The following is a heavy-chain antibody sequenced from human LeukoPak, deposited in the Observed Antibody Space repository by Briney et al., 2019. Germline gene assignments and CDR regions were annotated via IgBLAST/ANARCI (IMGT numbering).Heavy chain of an antibody. CDR3: ARGKSRWTMIVVVPSYYFDY. CDR2: FYHGGST. CDR1: GYSISTGYY. Sequence: SETLSLTCTVSGYSISTGYYWDWIRQPPGKGLEWIGTFYHGGSTYYNPSLKSRVTISVDTSKNQFSLKLSSVTAADTAVYYCARGKSRWTMIVVVPSYYFDYWGQGTLVTVSS. V-gene: IGHV4-38-2*02. J-gene: IGHJ4*02. D-gene: IGHD3-22*01.